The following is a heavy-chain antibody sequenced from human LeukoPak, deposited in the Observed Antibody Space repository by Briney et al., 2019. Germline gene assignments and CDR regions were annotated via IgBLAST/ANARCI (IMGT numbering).Heavy chain of an antibody. CDR3: AKVHRGSGYLNWFDP. CDR1: GFTFSSYG. V-gene: IGHV3-30*02. Sequence: GGSLRLSCAASGFTFSSYGMHWVHQAPGKGLEWVAFIRYDGSNKYYADSVKGRFTISRDNSKNTLHLQMNSLRAEDTAVYYCAKVHRGSGYLNWFDPWGQGTLVTVSS. CDR2: IRYDGSNK. J-gene: IGHJ5*02. D-gene: IGHD3-22*01.